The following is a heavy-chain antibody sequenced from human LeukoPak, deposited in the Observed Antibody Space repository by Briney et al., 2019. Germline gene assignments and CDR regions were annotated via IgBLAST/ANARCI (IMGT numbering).Heavy chain of an antibody. Sequence: ASVKVSCKASGGTFSSYAISWVRQAPGQGLEWMGRIIPILGIANYAQKFQGRVTMTEDTSTDTAYMELSSLRSEDTAVYYCATAPYYYDSSGSTGAEYFQHWGQGTLVTVSS. V-gene: IGHV1-69*04. CDR2: IIPILGIA. J-gene: IGHJ1*01. CDR3: ATAPYYYDSSGSTGAEYFQH. D-gene: IGHD3-22*01. CDR1: GGTFSSYA.